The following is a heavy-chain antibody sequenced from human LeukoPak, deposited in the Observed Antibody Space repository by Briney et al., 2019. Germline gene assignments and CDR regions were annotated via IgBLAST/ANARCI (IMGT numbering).Heavy chain of an antibody. D-gene: IGHD3-22*01. Sequence: GGSLRLPCAASGFTFSSYAMSWVRQAPGEGLEWVSAISGSGGSTYYADSVKGRFTISRDNSKNTLYLQMNSLRAEDTAVYYCAKLYYYDSSGYYEGTDYWGQGTLVTVSS. CDR2: ISGSGGST. V-gene: IGHV3-23*01. CDR3: AKLYYYDSSGYYEGTDY. J-gene: IGHJ4*02. CDR1: GFTFSSYA.